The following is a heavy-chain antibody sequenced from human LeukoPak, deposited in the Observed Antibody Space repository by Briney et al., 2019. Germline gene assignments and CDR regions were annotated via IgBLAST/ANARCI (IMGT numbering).Heavy chain of an antibody. CDR3: ASRAPYSGSYYSAEYFQH. Sequence: SVEVSCKASGGTFSSYAISWVRQAPGQGLEWMGWIIPIFGTANYAQKFQGRVTITADESTSTAYMELSSLRSEDTAVYYCASRAPYSGSYYSAEYFQHWGQGTLVTVSS. V-gene: IGHV1-69*01. J-gene: IGHJ1*01. D-gene: IGHD1-26*01. CDR1: GGTFSSYA. CDR2: IIPIFGTA.